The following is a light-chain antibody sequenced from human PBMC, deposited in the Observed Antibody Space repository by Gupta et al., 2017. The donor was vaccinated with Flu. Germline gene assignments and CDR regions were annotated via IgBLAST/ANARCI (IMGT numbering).Light chain of an antibody. CDR1: ESLVHSDGNTY. CDR3: MQGTQYPYT. Sequence: DIVMTQTPLSSPVALGQSASISCRSSESLVHSDGNTYLTWLQQRPGQPPRLLINKISNRFSGVPDRFSGSGAGSDFTLEISRVEVEDVAIYYCMQGTQYPYTFGQGTKLEI. J-gene: IGKJ2*01. CDR2: KIS. V-gene: IGKV2-24*01.